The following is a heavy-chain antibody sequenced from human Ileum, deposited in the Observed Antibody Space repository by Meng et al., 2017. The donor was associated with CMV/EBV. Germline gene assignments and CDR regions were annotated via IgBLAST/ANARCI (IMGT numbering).Heavy chain of an antibody. D-gene: IGHD4-11*01. CDR1: GGSFSGYY. Sequence: ESLRLSCAVYGGSFSGYYWSWIRQPPRKGLEWIGEINHSGSTNYNPSLKSRVTISVDTSKNQFSLKLSSVTAADTAVYYCARARHYSNLDYWGQGTLVTVSS. CDR3: ARARHYSNLDY. J-gene: IGHJ4*02. CDR2: INHSGST. V-gene: IGHV4-34*01.